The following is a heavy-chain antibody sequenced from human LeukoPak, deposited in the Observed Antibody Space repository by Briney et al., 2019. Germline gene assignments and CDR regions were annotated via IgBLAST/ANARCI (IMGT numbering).Heavy chain of an antibody. D-gene: IGHD4-23*01. CDR3: AREMGVVTAHGIDV. V-gene: IGHV4-39*02. CDR1: GGSISSISSNNYH. J-gene: IGHJ6*02. Sequence: SEALSLTCIVSGGSISSISSNNYHWGWIRQPPGKGLEWIGSIYYSGSTYYNPSLKSRVTISVDTSKNQFSLKLSSVTAADTALYYCAREMGVVTAHGIDVWGQGTTVTVSS. CDR2: IYYSGST.